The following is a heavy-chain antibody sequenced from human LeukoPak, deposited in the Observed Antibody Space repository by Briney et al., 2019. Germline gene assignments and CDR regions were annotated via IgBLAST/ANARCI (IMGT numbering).Heavy chain of an antibody. V-gene: IGHV3-48*03. CDR3: ARRYCSSPSCLLDY. CDR2: ISSTSGSTI. D-gene: IGHD2-2*01. Sequence: PGGSLRLSCAASGFTFSSYEMNWVRQAPGKGLEWVSYISSTSGSTIYYADSVKGRFTISRDNAKNSLYLQMNSLRAEDTAVYYCARRYCSSPSCLLDYWGQGTLVTVSS. J-gene: IGHJ4*02. CDR1: GFTFSSYE.